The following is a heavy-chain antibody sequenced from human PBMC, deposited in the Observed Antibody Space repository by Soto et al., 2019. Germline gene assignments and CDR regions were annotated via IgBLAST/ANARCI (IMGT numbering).Heavy chain of an antibody. J-gene: IGHJ5*02. CDR1: GGSVSIGDYL. D-gene: IGHD4-17*01. CDR3: ARARGGDSGDYASLFDR. Sequence: SETLSLTCTVFGGSVSIGDYLWSWIRQRPGKGLEWIGYIHDSGNTYYNPSLKSRVTISLDTSKNQFSLKVTSMTAADTAVYFCARARGGDSGDYASLFDRWGQGNLVTVSS. CDR2: IHDSGNT. V-gene: IGHV4-30-4*01.